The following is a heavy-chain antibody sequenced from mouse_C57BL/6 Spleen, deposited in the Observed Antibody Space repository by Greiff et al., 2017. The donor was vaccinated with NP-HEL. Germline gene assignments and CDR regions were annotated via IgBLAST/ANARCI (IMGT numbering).Heavy chain of an antibody. V-gene: IGHV3-6*01. D-gene: IGHD1-1*01. CDR3: ARGDYGSSEGYFDY. J-gene: IGHJ2*01. CDR1: GYSITSGYY. CDR2: ISYDGSN. Sequence: EESGPGLVKPSQSLSLTCSVTGYSITSGYYWNWIRQFPGNKLEWMGYISYDGSNNYNPSLKNRISITRDTSKNQFFLKLNSVTTEDTATYYCARGDYGSSEGYFDYWGQGTTLTVSS.